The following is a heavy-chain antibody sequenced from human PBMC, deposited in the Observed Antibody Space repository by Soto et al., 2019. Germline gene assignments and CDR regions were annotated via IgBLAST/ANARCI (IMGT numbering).Heavy chain of an antibody. Sequence: SETLSLTCTVSGGSISSGGYYWSWIRQHPGKGLEWIGYIYYSGSTYYNPSLKSRVTISVDTSKNQFSPKLSSVTAEDTAVYYCARVPLYGGNSNYWGKGTLVTVSS. CDR2: IYYSGST. J-gene: IGHJ4*02. CDR3: ARVPLYGGNSNY. V-gene: IGHV4-31*03. D-gene: IGHD4-17*01. CDR1: GGSISSGGYY.